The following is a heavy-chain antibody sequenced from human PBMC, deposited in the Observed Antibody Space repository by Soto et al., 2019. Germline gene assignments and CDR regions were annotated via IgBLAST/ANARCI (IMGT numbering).Heavy chain of an antibody. V-gene: IGHV4-61*01. CDR3: ARARNRYFDY. CDR2: VFRSGSV. J-gene: IGHJ4*02. Sequence: PSETLSLTCNVSGGSMTTGSYFWSWIRPPPGKGLEWIVYVFRSGSVNYRPSFKSRVTISIDTSKNQFSLMLKSVTAADTAVYFCARARNRYFDYWGQGALVTVSS. CDR1: GGSMTTGSYF. D-gene: IGHD1-1*01.